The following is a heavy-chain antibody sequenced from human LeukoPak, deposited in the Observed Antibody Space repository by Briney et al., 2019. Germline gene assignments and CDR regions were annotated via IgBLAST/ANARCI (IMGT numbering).Heavy chain of an antibody. Sequence: GGSLRLSCAASGFTFSDYAMTWVRQAPGKGLEWVSDISGSGTGTQYAESVKGRFTISRDNSKSTLYLQMSSLRAEDTAVYYCATESWWYITNWGQGTLVTVSS. J-gene: IGHJ4*02. D-gene: IGHD2-8*02. CDR1: GFTFSDYA. V-gene: IGHV3-23*01. CDR3: ATESWWYITN. CDR2: ISGSGTGT.